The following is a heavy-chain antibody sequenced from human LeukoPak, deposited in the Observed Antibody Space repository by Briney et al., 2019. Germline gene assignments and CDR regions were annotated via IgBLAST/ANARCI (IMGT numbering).Heavy chain of an antibody. V-gene: IGHV1-69*06. D-gene: IGHD3-22*01. CDR1: GYTFTGYY. Sequence: GASVKVSCKASGYTFTGYYMHWVRQAPGQGLEWMGGIIPIFGTANYAQKFQGRVTITADKSTSTAYMELSSLRSEDTAVYYCASVNYYYDSSGYWLGVHYFDYWGQGTLVTVSS. CDR3: ASVNYYYDSSGYWLGVHYFDY. J-gene: IGHJ4*02. CDR2: IIPIFGTA.